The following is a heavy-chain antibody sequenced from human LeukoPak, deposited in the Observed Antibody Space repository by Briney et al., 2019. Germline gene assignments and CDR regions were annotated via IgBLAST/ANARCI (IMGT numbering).Heavy chain of an antibody. CDR3: AKDAYDFWRTANHFDY. J-gene: IGHJ4*02. CDR1: GFTLSSYG. V-gene: IGHV3-33*06. Sequence: GGSLRLSCAASGFTLSSYGMHWVRQAPGKGLEWVAVIWYDGSNKYYADSVKGRFTISRDNSKNTLYMQMNSLRAEDTAVYYCAKDAYDFWRTANHFDYWGQGTLVTVSS. CDR2: IWYDGSNK. D-gene: IGHD3-3*01.